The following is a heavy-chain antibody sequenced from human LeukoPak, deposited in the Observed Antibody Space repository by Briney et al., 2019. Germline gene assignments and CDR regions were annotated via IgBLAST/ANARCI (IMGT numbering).Heavy chain of an antibody. CDR1: GGSFSGYY. D-gene: IGHD1-7*01. Sequence: SETLSLTCAVYGGSFSGYYWSWIRQPPGKGLEWIGEINHSGSTNYNPSLKSRVTISVDTSKNQFSLKLSSVTAADTAVYYCARVRRNYPVHYYYYVDVWGKGTTVTVSS. V-gene: IGHV4-34*01. CDR3: ARVRRNYPVHYYYYVDV. CDR2: INHSGST. J-gene: IGHJ6*03.